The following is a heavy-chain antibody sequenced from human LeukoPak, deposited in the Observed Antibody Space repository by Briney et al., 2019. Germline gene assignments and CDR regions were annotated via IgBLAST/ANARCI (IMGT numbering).Heavy chain of an antibody. V-gene: IGHV4-59*08. D-gene: IGHD3-16*02. J-gene: IGHJ6*03. Sequence: KSSETLSLTCTVSGGSIGTYYWSWVRQSPGTGLEWIGYIYVTGTRYNPYLQSRVTISVDRSRNQFFLKMTSVTAADTAVYYCARHIGGGIEDMDVWGRGTKVNVSS. CDR3: ARHIGGGIEDMDV. CDR1: GGSIGTYY. CDR2: IYVTGT.